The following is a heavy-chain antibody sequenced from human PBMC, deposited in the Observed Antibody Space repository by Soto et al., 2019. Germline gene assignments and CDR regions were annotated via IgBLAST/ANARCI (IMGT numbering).Heavy chain of an antibody. D-gene: IGHD3-10*01. CDR3: ARLMSVRVVIMTVRWFDP. V-gene: IGHV4-39*01. Sequence: QLQLQESGPGLVKPSETLSLTCTVSGGSISSSSHFWGWVRQPPGKGLEWIGSIYYSGSNYYNPSLKSRVTIAVDTSKNQFSLKLSSVTAADTALFYCARLMSVRVVIMTVRWFDPWGQGTLVTVSS. CDR2: IYYSGSN. J-gene: IGHJ5*02. CDR1: GGSISSSSHF.